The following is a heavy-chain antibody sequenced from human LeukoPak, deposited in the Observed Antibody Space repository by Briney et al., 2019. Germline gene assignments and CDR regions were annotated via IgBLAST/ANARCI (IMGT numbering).Heavy chain of an antibody. CDR1: GFTFSSYA. D-gene: IGHD5-18*01. CDR2: ISGSGGST. J-gene: IGHJ4*02. V-gene: IGHV3-23*01. CDR3: AKDGTAMVSYYFDY. Sequence: GGSPRLSCAASGFTFSSYAMSWVRQAPGKGLEWVSAISGSGGSTYYADSVKGRFTISRDNSKNTLYLQMNSLRAEDTAAYYCAKDGTAMVSYYFDYWGQGTLVTVSS.